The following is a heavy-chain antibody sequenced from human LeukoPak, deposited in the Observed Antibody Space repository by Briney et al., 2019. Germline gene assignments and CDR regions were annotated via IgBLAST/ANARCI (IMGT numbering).Heavy chain of an antibody. CDR1: DSTFSSFS. Sequence: GGSLRLSCAVSDSTFSSFSMRWVRQAPGKGLFWVAAISSRSAHIYYADSVKGRFTISRHNAKQSLYLEMNSLRADDTAVYYCARDRRSSRYYHGMDVWGPGTTVIVSS. CDR2: ISSRSAHI. CDR3: ARDRRSSRYYHGMDV. J-gene: IGHJ6*02. D-gene: IGHD2-2*01. V-gene: IGHV3-21*01.